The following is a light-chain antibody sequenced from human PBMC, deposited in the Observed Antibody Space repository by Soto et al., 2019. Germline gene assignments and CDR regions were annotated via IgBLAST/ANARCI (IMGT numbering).Light chain of an antibody. CDR1: SSDIGGYTY. CDR3: SSFANSNSYV. CDR2: EVS. J-gene: IGLJ1*01. V-gene: IGLV2-8*01. Sequence: QSVLTQPPSASGSPGQSVTISCSGTSSDIGGYTYVSWYQHHPGKAPKLMMYEVSKRPSGVPDRFSGSKSGNTASLTVSGLQAEDEADYDCSSFANSNSYVFGTGTKVTVL.